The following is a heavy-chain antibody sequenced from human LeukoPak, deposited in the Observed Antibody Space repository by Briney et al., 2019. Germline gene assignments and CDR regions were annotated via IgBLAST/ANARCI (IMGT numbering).Heavy chain of an antibody. J-gene: IGHJ4*02. V-gene: IGHV3-7*01. D-gene: IGHD2-2*01. CDR2: IKQDGSEK. Sequence: GGSLRLSCAASGFTFSSYWMSWVRPAPGKGLEWVANIKQDGSEKYYVDSVKGRFTISRDNAKNSLYLQMNSLRAEDTAVYYCARDSSPSYCSSTSCSAYDYWGQGTLVTVSS. CDR1: GFTFSSYW. CDR3: ARDSSPSYCSSTSCSAYDY.